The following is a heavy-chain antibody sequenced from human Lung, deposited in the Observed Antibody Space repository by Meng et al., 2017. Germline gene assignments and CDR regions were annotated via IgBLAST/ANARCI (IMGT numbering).Heavy chain of an antibody. CDR1: GGSFSDYY. V-gene: IGHV4-34*01. J-gene: IGHJ4*02. D-gene: IGHD4-11*01. CDR3: ARGPTTMAHDFDY. CDR2: INHSGST. Sequence: QVQLRHWGAGLLTPSDTLSLPCVVSGGSFSDYYWSWIRQPPGKGREWIGEINHSGSTNYNPSLESRATISVDTSQNNLSLKLSSVTAADSAVYYCARGPTTMAHDFDYWGQGTLVTVPS.